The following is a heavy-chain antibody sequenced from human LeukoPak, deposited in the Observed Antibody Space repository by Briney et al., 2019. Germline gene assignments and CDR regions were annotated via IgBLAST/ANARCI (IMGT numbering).Heavy chain of an antibody. V-gene: IGHV1-2*02. J-gene: IGHJ4*02. CDR3: VRDLTATGDS. D-gene: IGHD1-20*01. CDR2: FNPNSGDT. CDR1: GYTFTSYY. Sequence: ASVKVSCKTSGYTFTSYYIHWVRQAPGQGLGWMAWFNPNSGDTNYAQEFQGRVAMTGDTSVSTAYMELSRLRSDDTAVYYCVRDLTATGDSWGQGTLVTVSS.